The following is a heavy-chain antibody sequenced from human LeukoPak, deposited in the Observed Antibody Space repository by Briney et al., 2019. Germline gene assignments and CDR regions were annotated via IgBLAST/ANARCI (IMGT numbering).Heavy chain of an antibody. D-gene: IGHD6-6*01. CDR2: IYYSGST. CDR1: GGSISSSSYY. Sequence: SETLSLTCTVSGGSISSSSYYWGWIRQPPGKGLEWIGSIYYSGSTYYNPSLKRRVTISVDTSKNQFSLKLSSVTAADTAVYYCARASRKAARLPRPHWFDPWGQGTLGTVSS. CDR3: ARASRKAARLPRPHWFDP. J-gene: IGHJ5*02. V-gene: IGHV4-39*07.